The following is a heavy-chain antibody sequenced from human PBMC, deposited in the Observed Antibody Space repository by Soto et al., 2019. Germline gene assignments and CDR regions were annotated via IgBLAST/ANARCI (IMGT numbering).Heavy chain of an antibody. J-gene: IGHJ4*02. CDR1: GYIFTNFY. Sequence: QVQLVQPGAEVKKPGASVKFSCKASGYIFTNFYIHWVRQAPGQGLEWIGIINPNGGSTNYAQNFQGRVTMTRDTSTNTVYMDLSSLRSEDTAVYYCTSGLSSGEYWGQGTLITVSS. CDR3: TSGLSSGEY. V-gene: IGHV1-46*03. CDR2: INPNGGST.